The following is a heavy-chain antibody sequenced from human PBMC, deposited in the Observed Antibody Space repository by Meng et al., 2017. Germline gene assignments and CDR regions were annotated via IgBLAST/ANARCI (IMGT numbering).Heavy chain of an antibody. Sequence: SLKISCVASGFMSEIHAMHWVRQAPGKGLEWVSGIFLSSDTVDYAGSVKGRFTTSRDRAKNSLFLQMNSLRPDDTALYYCTRDIYAGGADVWGQGTMVPSPQ. CDR3: TRDIYAGGADV. D-gene: IGHD2-21*01. CDR2: IFLSSDTV. CDR1: GFMSEIHA. V-gene: IGHV3-9*02. J-gene: IGHJ3*01.